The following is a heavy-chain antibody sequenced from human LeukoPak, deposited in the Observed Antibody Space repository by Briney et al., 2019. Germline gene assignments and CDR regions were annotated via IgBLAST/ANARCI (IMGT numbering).Heavy chain of an antibody. Sequence: PSETLSLTCTVSGGSISSTNYYWGWIRQPPGKGLEWIGSISYSGSTYYNPSLKSRVTTSVDTSKNQFSLKLSSVTAADTAVYYCARLIPLRYFDWFDPWGQGTLVTVSS. D-gene: IGHD3-9*01. J-gene: IGHJ5*02. V-gene: IGHV4-39*07. CDR1: GGSISSTNYY. CDR3: ARLIPLRYFDWFDP. CDR2: ISYSGST.